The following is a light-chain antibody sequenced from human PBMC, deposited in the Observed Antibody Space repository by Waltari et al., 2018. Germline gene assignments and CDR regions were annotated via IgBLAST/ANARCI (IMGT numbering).Light chain of an antibody. V-gene: IGLV7-46*01. CDR3: LLSYSDFVV. CDR2: DTS. CDR1: TGAVTSGHY. J-gene: IGLJ2*01. Sequence: QVVVTQEPSLTVSPGGTVTLTCGPSTGAVTSGHYPYWFQQEPGQAPRTLIYDTSNKHSWTPARFSGYLLGGKAALTLSGAQPEDEAAYYCLLSYSDFVVFGGGTKLTVL.